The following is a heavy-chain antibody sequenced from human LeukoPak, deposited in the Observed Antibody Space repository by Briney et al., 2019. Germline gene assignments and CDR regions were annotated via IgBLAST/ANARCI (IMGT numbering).Heavy chain of an antibody. V-gene: IGHV4-34*01. D-gene: IGHD6-19*01. Sequence: SETLSLTCAVYGGSFSGYYWSWIRQPPGKGLEWIGEINHSGSTNYNPSLKSRVTISVDTSKNQFSLKLSSVTAADTAVYYCARARPLSGWYRFFAIWGQGTLVTVSS. CDR1: GGSFSGYY. CDR3: ARARPLSGWYRFFAI. CDR2: INHSGST. J-gene: IGHJ4*02.